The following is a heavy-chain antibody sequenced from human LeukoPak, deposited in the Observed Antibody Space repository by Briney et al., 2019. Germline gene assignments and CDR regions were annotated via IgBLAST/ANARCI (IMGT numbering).Heavy chain of an antibody. J-gene: IGHJ4*02. Sequence: ETLSLTCAVSGGSISSGGYSWSWIRQPPGKGLEWIGYIYYSGSTNYNPSLKSRVTISVDTSKNQFSLKLSSVTAADTAVYYCARGRVTFDYWGQGTLVTVSS. CDR2: IYYSGST. CDR1: GGSISSGGYS. V-gene: IGHV4-61*08. CDR3: ARGRVTFDY. D-gene: IGHD4-23*01.